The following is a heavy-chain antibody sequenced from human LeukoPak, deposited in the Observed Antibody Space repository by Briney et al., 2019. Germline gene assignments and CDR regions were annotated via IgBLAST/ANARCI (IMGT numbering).Heavy chain of an antibody. J-gene: IGHJ4*02. CDR2: ISYDGSNK. CDR3: ARGGPTTRGQATGY. V-gene: IGHV3-30-3*01. D-gene: IGHD5-24*01. CDR1: GFTFSSYA. Sequence: GGSLRLSCAASGFTFSSYAMHWVRQAPGKGLEWVAVISYDGSNKYYADFVKGRFTISRDDSKNTLYLQMNSLRAEDTAVYYCARGGPTTRGQATGYWGQGTLVTVSS.